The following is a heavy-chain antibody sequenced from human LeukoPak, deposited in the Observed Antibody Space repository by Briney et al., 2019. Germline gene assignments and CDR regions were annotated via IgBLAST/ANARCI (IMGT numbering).Heavy chain of an antibody. CDR3: AREKTACGGDCYDS. Sequence: GGSLRLSCAASGFTFSSYEMNWVRQAPGKGLEWVSYISSSGTPIHYADSVKGRFTISRDNARNSLFLQMNSLRAEDTAVYYCAREKTACGGDCYDSWGQGTLVTVSS. V-gene: IGHV3-48*03. D-gene: IGHD2-21*01. CDR1: GFTFSSYE. CDR2: ISSSGTPI. J-gene: IGHJ4*02.